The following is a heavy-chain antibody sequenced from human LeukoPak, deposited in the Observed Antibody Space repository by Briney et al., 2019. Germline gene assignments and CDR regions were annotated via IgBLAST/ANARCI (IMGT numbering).Heavy chain of an antibody. CDR1: GFTFDDYA. CDR3: AKGDTGFVDSSGYLFDY. CDR2: ISWNSGSI. V-gene: IGHV3-9*01. J-gene: IGHJ4*02. Sequence: PGGSLRLSCAASGFTFDDYAMHWVRQAPGKGLEWVSGISWNSGSIGYADSVKGRFTISRDNAKNSLYLQMNSLRAEDTALYYCAKGDTGFVDSSGYLFDYWGQGTLVTVSS. D-gene: IGHD3-22*01.